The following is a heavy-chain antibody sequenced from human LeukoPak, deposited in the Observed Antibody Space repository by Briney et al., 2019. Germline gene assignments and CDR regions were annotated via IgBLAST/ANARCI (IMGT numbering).Heavy chain of an antibody. J-gene: IGHJ4*02. CDR3: VRVSGSNRYYFDY. V-gene: IGHV4-59*08. CDR1: GGSINNYY. Sequence: SETLSLTCAVSGGSINNYYSSWIRQPPGKGLEWIGSITYSGSTNYNPSLKSRVTISVDTSKNQFSLKFNSVTAADTAVYYCVRVSGSNRYYFDYWGQGTLVTVSS. D-gene: IGHD4-23*01. CDR2: ITYSGST.